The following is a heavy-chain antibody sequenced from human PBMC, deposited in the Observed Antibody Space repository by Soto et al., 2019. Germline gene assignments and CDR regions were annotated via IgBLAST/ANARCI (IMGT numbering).Heavy chain of an antibody. CDR2: IKQDGSEK. Sequence: GGSLRLSCAASGFTFSSYWMSWVRQAPGKGLEWVANIKQDGSEKYYVDSVRGRFTISRDNAKNSLYLQMNSLRAEDTAVYYCARLTPPRIAAAGTRFDYWGQGTLVTVSS. J-gene: IGHJ4*02. CDR1: GFTFSSYW. D-gene: IGHD6-13*01. V-gene: IGHV3-7*03. CDR3: ARLTPPRIAAAGTRFDY.